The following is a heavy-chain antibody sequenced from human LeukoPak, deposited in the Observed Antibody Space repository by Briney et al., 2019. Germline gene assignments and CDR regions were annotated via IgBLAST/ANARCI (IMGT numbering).Heavy chain of an antibody. CDR2: ISGSGTTT. CDR1: GSTFSSYA. V-gene: IGHV3-23*01. CDR3: TKRPVVVITTLYFDY. J-gene: IGHJ4*02. Sequence: PGGSLRLSCAASGSTFSSYAMSWVPQAPGKGLERVSTISGSGTTTYYADSVKGRFTISRDNSKNTLYLQMNSLRAEDTAVYYCTKRPVVVITTLYFDYWGQGTLVTVSS. D-gene: IGHD3-22*01.